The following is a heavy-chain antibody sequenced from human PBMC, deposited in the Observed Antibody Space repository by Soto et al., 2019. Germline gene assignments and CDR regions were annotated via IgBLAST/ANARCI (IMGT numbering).Heavy chain of an antibody. D-gene: IGHD7-27*01. Sequence: QVQLVESGGGVVQPGRSLRLSCAASGFTFSSYGMHWVRQAPGKGLEWVAVISYDGSNKYYADSVKGRFTISRDNSKNTLYLQMNSLRAEDTAVYYCAKDLGLRLSYYGMDVWGQGTTVTVSS. V-gene: IGHV3-30*18. J-gene: IGHJ6*02. CDR3: AKDLGLRLSYYGMDV. CDR2: ISYDGSNK. CDR1: GFTFSSYG.